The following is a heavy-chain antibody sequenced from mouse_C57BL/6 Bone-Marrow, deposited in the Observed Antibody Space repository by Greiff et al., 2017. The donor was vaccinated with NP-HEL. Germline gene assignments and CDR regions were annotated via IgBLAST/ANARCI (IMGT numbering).Heavy chain of an antibody. V-gene: IGHV3-6*01. CDR3: ARVGTTVVGYFDV. J-gene: IGHJ1*03. D-gene: IGHD1-1*01. Sequence: EVKLVESGPGLVKPSQSLSLTCSVTGYSITSGYYWNWIRQFPGNKLEWMGYISYDGSNNYNPSLKNRISITRDTSKNQFFLKLNSVTTEDTATYYCARVGTTVVGYFDVWGTGTTVTVSS. CDR1: GYSITSGYY. CDR2: ISYDGSN.